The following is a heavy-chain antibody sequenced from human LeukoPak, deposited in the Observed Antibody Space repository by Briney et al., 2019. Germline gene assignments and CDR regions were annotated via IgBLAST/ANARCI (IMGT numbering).Heavy chain of an antibody. Sequence: GESLKISCKSSGYRFTNYWIGWVRQMPGKGLEWMGIIYPGDSDTRYSPSFQGQVTISADKSISTAYLQWSSLKASDTAIYYCARTEYSTYYYMDVWGKGTTVTVSS. D-gene: IGHD6-6*01. V-gene: IGHV5-51*01. CDR3: ARTEYSTYYYMDV. CDR2: IYPGDSDT. CDR1: GYRFTNYW. J-gene: IGHJ6*03.